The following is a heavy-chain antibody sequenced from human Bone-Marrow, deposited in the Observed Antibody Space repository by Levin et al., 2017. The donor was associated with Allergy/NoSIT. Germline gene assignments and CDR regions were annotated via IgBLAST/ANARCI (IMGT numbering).Heavy chain of an antibody. V-gene: IGHV3-23*01. CDR1: GFTFDIYD. D-gene: IGHD6-19*01. CDR2: ISGSGVST. CDR3: AKWSVAVAGNVGYFDS. J-gene: IGHJ4*02. Sequence: GESLKISCAASGFTFDIYDMNWVCQAPGKGLEWVSGISGSGVSTYYADSVKGRFTISRDNSRNRLYLQMKSLRAEDTAVYYCAKWSVAVAGNVGYFDSWGQGTLVTVSS.